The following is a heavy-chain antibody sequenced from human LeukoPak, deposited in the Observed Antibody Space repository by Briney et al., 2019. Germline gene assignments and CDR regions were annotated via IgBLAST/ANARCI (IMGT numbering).Heavy chain of an antibody. CDR2: IYYSGST. J-gene: IGHJ4*02. D-gene: IGHD3/OR15-3a*01. V-gene: IGHV4-59*01. Sequence: SETLSLTCTVSGGSISSYYWSWIRQPPGKGLEWIGYIYYSGSTNYNPSLKSRVTISVDTSKNQFSLKLRSVTAADTAVYYCARSHSVWTSFDYWGQGTLVTVSS. CDR3: ARSHSVWTSFDY. CDR1: GGSISSYY.